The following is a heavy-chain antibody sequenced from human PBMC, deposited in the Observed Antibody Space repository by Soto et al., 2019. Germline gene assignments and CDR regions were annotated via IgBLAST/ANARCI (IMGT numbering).Heavy chain of an antibody. Sequence: GGSLRLSCAASGFTVSSNYMSWVRQAPGKGREGGSGIYSGGSTYYAESVKGRFTISRDNSKNTLYLQMNSLRAEETAVYYCARTPSITIFGVVTPSAYFEYWGQGTLVTVSS. CDR1: GFTVSSNY. CDR3: ARTPSITIFGVVTPSAYFEY. V-gene: IGHV3-53*01. J-gene: IGHJ4*02. CDR2: IYSGGST. D-gene: IGHD3-3*01.